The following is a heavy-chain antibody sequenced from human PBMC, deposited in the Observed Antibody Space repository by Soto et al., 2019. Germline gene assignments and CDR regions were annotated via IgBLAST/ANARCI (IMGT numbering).Heavy chain of an antibody. J-gene: IGHJ4*02. Sequence: QVQLQESGPGLVKPSETLSLTCTVSGGSISSYYWSWIRQPPGKGLEWIGYIYYSGSTNYNPSLKSRLTISVDTSKNQFSLKLSSVTAADTAVYYCARRWGTCCDFWGQGTLVTVSS. CDR2: IYYSGST. CDR3: ARRWGTCCDF. D-gene: IGHD7-27*01. CDR1: GGSISSYY. V-gene: IGHV4-59*01.